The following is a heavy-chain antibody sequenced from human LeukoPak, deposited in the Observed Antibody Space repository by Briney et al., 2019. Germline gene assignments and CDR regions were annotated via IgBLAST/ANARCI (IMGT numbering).Heavy chain of an antibody. CDR3: GTGSAFDI. Sequence: PGGSLRLPCAGSGFIFSAAYMSWGRQAPGKGLEWVGRIKHKAEGGTTDYAAPVKGRFTISRDDSTSTLYLQMNSLKTEDTAVYYCGTGSAFDIWGQGTMVTVSS. J-gene: IGHJ3*02. V-gene: IGHV3-15*01. CDR2: IKHKAEGGTT. D-gene: IGHD1-1*01. CDR1: GFIFSAAY.